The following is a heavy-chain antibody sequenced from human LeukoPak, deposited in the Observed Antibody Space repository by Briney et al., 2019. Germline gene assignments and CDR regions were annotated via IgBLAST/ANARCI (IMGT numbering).Heavy chain of an antibody. V-gene: IGHV3-21*01. J-gene: IGHJ6*02. CDR1: GFTFRSYS. CDR2: IDPSSTYI. CDR3: AKEGGMGAREGYYYGMDV. Sequence: GGSLRLSCAASGFTFRSYSMNWVRQAPGKGLEWVSAIDPSSTYIYYADSVKGRFTISRDNSKNTLYLQMNSLRAEDTAVYYCAKEGGMGAREGYYYGMDVWGQGTTVTVSS. D-gene: IGHD1-26*01.